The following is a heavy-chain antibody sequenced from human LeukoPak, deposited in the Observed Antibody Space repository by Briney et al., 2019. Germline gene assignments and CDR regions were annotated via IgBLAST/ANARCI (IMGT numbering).Heavy chain of an antibody. Sequence: PGGSLRLSCAASGFTFSSYSMNWVRQAPGKGLEWVSYINSSSSTIYYADSVKGRFTISRDNAKNSLYLQMNSLRAEDTAVYYCARRDGQWLVDYWGQGTLVTVSS. D-gene: IGHD6-19*01. CDR2: INSSSSTI. J-gene: IGHJ4*02. CDR3: ARRDGQWLVDY. V-gene: IGHV3-48*04. CDR1: GFTFSSYS.